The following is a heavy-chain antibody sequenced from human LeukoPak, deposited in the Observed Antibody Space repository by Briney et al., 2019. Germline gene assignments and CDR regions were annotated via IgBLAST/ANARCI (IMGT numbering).Heavy chain of an antibody. Sequence: GGSLRLSCAASGFTVSSNDMSWVRQAPGKGLECISVICSGGSTDYADSVKGRLTISRDNSKNTLYLQMNSLRAEDTAVYYCAKSLDKFQWLPHYWGQGTLVTVSS. J-gene: IGHJ4*02. D-gene: IGHD6-19*01. V-gene: IGHV3-53*01. CDR1: GFTVSSND. CDR2: ICSGGST. CDR3: AKSLDKFQWLPHY.